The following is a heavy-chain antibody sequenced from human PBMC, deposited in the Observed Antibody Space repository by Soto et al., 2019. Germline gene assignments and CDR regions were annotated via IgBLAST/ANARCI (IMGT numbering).Heavy chain of an antibody. CDR3: ARARWGERKEYMDV. V-gene: IGHV3-21*03. J-gene: IGHJ6*03. CDR1: GFTFSSYS. CDR2: ISSSSSYI. Sequence: GGSLRLSCAASGFTFSSYSMNWVRQAPGKGLEWVSSISSSSSYIYYADSVKGRFTISRDNAKNSLYLQMNSLRAEDTAVYYCARARWGERKEYMDVWGKGTTVTVSS. D-gene: IGHD7-27*01.